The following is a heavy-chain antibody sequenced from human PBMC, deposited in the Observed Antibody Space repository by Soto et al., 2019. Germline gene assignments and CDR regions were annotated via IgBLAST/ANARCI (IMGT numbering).Heavy chain of an antibody. V-gene: IGHV3-9*01. CDR3: AKDMGGIPEHYYYMDV. D-gene: IGHD1-26*01. Sequence: GGSLRLSCAASGFTFDDYAMHWVRQAPGKGLEWVSGISWNSGSIGYADSVKGRFTISRDNAKNSLYLQMNSLRAEDTALYYCAKDMGGIPEHYYYMDVWGKGTTVTVSS. J-gene: IGHJ6*03. CDR1: GFTFDDYA. CDR2: ISWNSGSI.